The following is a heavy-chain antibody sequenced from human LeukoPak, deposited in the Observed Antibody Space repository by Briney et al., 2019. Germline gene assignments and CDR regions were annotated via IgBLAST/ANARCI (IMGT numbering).Heavy chain of an antibody. Sequence: ASVKVSCKTSGYTFSTYYMHWVRQAPGQGLEWLGIIHPTDGSTSYTQKIQGRVAMTRDTASGTVYLELGSLRSEDTAVYWCEVANGGGLDYWGQGTLITVSS. CDR2: IHPTDGST. D-gene: IGHD2-15*01. CDR3: EVANGGGLDY. CDR1: GYTFSTYY. V-gene: IGHV1-46*01. J-gene: IGHJ4*02.